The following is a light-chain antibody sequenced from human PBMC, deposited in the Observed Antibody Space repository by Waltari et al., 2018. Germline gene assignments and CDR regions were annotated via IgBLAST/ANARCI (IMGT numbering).Light chain of an antibody. J-gene: IGKJ1*01. CDR1: QSISSTY. CDR3: QQYGTARA. CDR2: GAS. Sequence: ETVLTQSPGTLSLSPGDRATLSCRASQSISSTYLAWYQQKPGQPPRLLIFGASSRATGTPVRFSGSGSGTDFTLTISRLEPEDFAVYYCQQYGTARAFGQGTKVEI. V-gene: IGKV3-20*01.